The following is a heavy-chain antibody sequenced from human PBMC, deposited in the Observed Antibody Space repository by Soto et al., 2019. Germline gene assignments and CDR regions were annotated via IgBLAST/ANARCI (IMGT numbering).Heavy chain of an antibody. D-gene: IGHD3-10*01. V-gene: IGHV3-33*01. CDR3: ARDRRRWCGEFDYMDV. Sequence: GGSLRLSCAASGFTFSSYGMHWVRQAPGKGLEWVAVIWYDGSNKYYADSVKGRFTISRDNSKNTLYLQMNSLRAEDTAGYYGARDRRRWCGEFDYMDVWGKGTTVTVSS. J-gene: IGHJ6*03. CDR1: GFTFSSYG. CDR2: IWYDGSNK.